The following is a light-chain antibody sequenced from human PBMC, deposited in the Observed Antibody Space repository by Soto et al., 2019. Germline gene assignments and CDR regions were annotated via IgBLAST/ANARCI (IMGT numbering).Light chain of an antibody. CDR3: SSYSGRNTFV. Sequence: QSVLTQPPSAYGSPGQSVTISCTGTSSDIGAYFYVSWYQQYPGNAPKLLISEVTKRPSGIPDRFSGSKSGNTASLTVSGLQADDEATYYCSSYSGRNTFVFGGGTKVTVL. CDR2: EVT. CDR1: SSDIGAYFY. V-gene: IGLV2-8*01. J-gene: IGLJ2*01.